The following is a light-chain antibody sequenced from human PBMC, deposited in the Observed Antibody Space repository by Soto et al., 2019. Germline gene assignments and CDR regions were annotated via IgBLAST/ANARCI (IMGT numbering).Light chain of an antibody. CDR1: SSNIGNNY. Sequence: QSVLTQPPSVSAAPGQKVTISCSGSSSNIGNNYVSWYQQLPGTAPKLLIYDNNKRPSGIPDRFSGSKSGTSATLGITGLQTRDEADYYCGTSDSSLSAYVFGTGTKLTVL. CDR3: GTSDSSLSAYV. J-gene: IGLJ1*01. V-gene: IGLV1-51*01. CDR2: DNN.